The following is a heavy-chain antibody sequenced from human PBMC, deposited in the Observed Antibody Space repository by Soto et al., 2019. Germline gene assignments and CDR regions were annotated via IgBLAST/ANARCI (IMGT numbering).Heavy chain of an antibody. Sequence: PGESLKISCKGSGYSFTSYWIGWVRQMPGKGLEWMGIIYPGDSDTRYSPSFQGQVTISADKSISTAYLQWSSLKASDTAMYYCARQTYYYDSSGYYYFDYWGQGTLVTVSS. D-gene: IGHD3-22*01. CDR1: GYSFTSYW. V-gene: IGHV5-51*01. CDR3: ARQTYYYDSSGYYYFDY. J-gene: IGHJ4*02. CDR2: IYPGDSDT.